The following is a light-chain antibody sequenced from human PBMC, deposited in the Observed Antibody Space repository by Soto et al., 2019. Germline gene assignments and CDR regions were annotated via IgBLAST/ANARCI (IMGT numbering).Light chain of an antibody. J-gene: IGLJ1*01. V-gene: IGLV2-14*01. CDR1: SSDVGGYNY. Sequence: QSVQTQPASVSGSPGQSIAISCTGTSSDVGGYNYVSWYQQHPGKAPKLMVYDVSNRPSGVSNRFSGSKSGNTASLTISGLQAEDEADCYCSSYTSSSTYVFGTGTKVTVL. CDR2: DVS. CDR3: SSYTSSSTYV.